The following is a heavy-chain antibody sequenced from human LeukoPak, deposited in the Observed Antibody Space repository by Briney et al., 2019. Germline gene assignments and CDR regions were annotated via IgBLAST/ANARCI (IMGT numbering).Heavy chain of an antibody. J-gene: IGHJ6*03. Sequence: SETLSLTCAVYGGSFSGYYWSWIRQPPGKGLEWIGEINHSGSTNYNPSLKSRVTISLDTSKNQFSLKLSSVTAADTAVYYCARGYSSGWYYYYYYMDVWGKGTTVTVSS. CDR3: ARGYSSGWYYYYYYMDV. CDR1: GGSFSGYY. V-gene: IGHV4-34*01. D-gene: IGHD6-19*01. CDR2: INHSGST.